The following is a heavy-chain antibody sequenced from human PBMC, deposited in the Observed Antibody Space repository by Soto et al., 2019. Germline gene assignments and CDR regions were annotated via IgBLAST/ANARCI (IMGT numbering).Heavy chain of an antibody. V-gene: IGHV3-21*01. J-gene: IGHJ4*02. D-gene: IGHD3-16*01. Sequence: GESLRLSCAASGFTFSSYSMNWVRQAPGKGLEWVSSISSSSSYIYYADSVKGRFTISRDNAKNSLYLQMKSLRAEDTAVYYCARGRQSRSHLWDYWGKGTLVTVSS. CDR3: ARGRQSRSHLWDY. CDR2: ISSSSSYI. CDR1: GFTFSSYS.